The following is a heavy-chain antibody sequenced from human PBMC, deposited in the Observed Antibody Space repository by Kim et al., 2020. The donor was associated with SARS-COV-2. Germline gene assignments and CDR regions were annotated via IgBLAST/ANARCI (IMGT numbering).Heavy chain of an antibody. V-gene: IGHV4-34*01. CDR1: GGSFSGYY. CDR3: ARGRWVGYYYYGMDV. CDR2: INHSGST. D-gene: IGHD1-26*01. Sequence: SETLSLTCAVYGGSFSGYYWSWIRQPPGKGLEWIGEINHSGSTNYNPSLKSRVTISVDTSKNQFSLKLSSVTAADTAVYYCARGRWVGYYYYGMDVWGQGTTVTVSS. J-gene: IGHJ6*02.